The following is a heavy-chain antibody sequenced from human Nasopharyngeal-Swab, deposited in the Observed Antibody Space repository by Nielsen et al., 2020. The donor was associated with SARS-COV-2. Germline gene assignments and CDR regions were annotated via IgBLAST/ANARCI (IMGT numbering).Heavy chain of an antibody. CDR1: GFTFSSYW. Sequence: GESLKISCSASGFTFSSYWLHWVRQVPGKGLVWVSRISTDGSGTHYADSVKGRFTVSRDNAKNTLYLQMNSLRAEDTAVYYCARREGFCSGGTCYLDYWGQGTLVTVSS. J-gene: IGHJ4*02. V-gene: IGHV3-74*01. CDR3: ARREGFCSGGTCYLDY. D-gene: IGHD2-15*01. CDR2: ISTDGSGT.